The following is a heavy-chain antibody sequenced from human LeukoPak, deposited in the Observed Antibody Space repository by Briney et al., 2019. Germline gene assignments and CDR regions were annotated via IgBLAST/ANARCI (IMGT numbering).Heavy chain of an antibody. CDR3: ARRGGDDYNRRFDS. CDR2: VNYNGNT. J-gene: IGHJ4*02. V-gene: IGHV4-39*01. Sequence: SETLSLTCTVSGASIRSSTYYWGWICQPPGKGLEWIGHVNYNGNTYYNPSLKSRVTISVDTSKNQFSLKLTSVTAADTAVYYCARRGGDDYNRRFDSWGQGTLVTVSS. CDR1: GASIRSSTYY. D-gene: IGHD5-24*01.